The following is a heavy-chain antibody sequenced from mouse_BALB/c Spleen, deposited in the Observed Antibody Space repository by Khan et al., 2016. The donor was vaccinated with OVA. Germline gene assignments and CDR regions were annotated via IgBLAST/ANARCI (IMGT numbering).Heavy chain of an antibody. CDR1: GYKFTDYV. V-gene: IGHV1-77*01. Sequence: QVQLQQSGPELVKPGASVKMSCKASGYKFTDYVISWVKQRTGQGLEWIGDIYPGSGTTYYNERFEGKATMTADKTSNTAYMQFRSLTSEDSAVYFCARSYDSDGAWFVYWGQGTLVTVSA. J-gene: IGHJ3*01. D-gene: IGHD2-3*01. CDR2: IYPGSGTT. CDR3: ARSYDSDGAWFVY.